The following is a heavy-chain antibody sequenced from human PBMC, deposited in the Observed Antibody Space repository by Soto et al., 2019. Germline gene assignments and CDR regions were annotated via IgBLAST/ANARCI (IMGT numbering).Heavy chain of an antibody. CDR1: GFTFSSYD. CDR2: IGSGGDT. J-gene: IGHJ4*02. D-gene: IGHD6-19*01. Sequence: EVQLVESGGGLVQPRGSLRLSCAASGFTFSSYDMHWVRQVIGKGLEWVSGIGSGGDTYYPGSVKGRFTISRENAKNSFYLQMTSLRAGDTAIYYCARAGAVAGTALDYWGQGTLVAVSS. V-gene: IGHV3-13*04. CDR3: ARAGAVAGTALDY.